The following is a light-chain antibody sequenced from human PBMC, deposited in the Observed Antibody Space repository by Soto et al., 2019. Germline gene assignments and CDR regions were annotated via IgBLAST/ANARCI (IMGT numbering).Light chain of an antibody. V-gene: IGKV1-5*01. Sequence: DIQMTQSPSTLSASVGDRVTITCRASQSVSIWLAWYQQKPGKAPRLLIYDAASLKTGVPSRFSGSGSGTNFTLTISSPQPDDFATYHCQYDSSFGQGTK. CDR3: QYDSS. CDR2: DAA. CDR1: QSVSIW. J-gene: IGKJ2*01.